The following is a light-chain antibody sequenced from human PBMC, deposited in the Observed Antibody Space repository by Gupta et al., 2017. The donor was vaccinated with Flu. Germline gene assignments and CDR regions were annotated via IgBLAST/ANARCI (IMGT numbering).Light chain of an antibody. CDR3: ASRTSDSTPHV. CDR2: DVT. CDR1: SDVGGYQY. J-gene: IGLJ1*01. Sequence: SDVGGYQYVSWYQQHPGKDPQLMIYDVTSPPSAGSNRCSGSKSGSTASLTISGLQAEDEADYYCASRTSDSTPHVFGTGTKVTVL. V-gene: IGLV2-14*03.